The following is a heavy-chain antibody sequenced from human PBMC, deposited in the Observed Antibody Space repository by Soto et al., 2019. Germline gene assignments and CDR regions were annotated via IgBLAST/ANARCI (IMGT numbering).Heavy chain of an antibody. Sequence: PGGSLRLSCAASGFTVSSNYMSWVRQAPGKGLEWVSVIYSGGSTYYADSVKGRFTISRHNSKNTLYLQMNSLRAEDTAVYYCARGYDFWSGYSTGRFDPWGQGTLVTVSS. CDR2: IYSGGST. CDR1: GFTVSSNY. J-gene: IGHJ5*02. CDR3: ARGYDFWSGYSTGRFDP. D-gene: IGHD3-3*01. V-gene: IGHV3-53*04.